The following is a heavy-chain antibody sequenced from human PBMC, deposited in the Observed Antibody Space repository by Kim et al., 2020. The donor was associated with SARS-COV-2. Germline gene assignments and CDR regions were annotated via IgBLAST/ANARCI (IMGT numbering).Heavy chain of an antibody. V-gene: IGHV3-30*18. Sequence: GGSLRLSCAASGFTFSTYAMHWVRQAPGKGLEWVAVISYDGSNKYYADSVKGRFTISRDNSKNTLYLQMNSLRAEDTAVFYCAKDRPGTILYYFDYWGQGTLVTVSS. CDR1: GFTFSTYA. CDR3: AKDRPGTILYYFDY. J-gene: IGHJ4*02. D-gene: IGHD1-7*01. CDR2: ISYDGSNK.